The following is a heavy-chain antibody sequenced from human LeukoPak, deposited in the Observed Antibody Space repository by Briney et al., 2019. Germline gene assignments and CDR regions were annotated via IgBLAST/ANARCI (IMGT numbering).Heavy chain of an antibody. CDR1: GFSVGDYA. CDR2: IRSKTYGGTA. J-gene: IGHJ4*02. V-gene: IGHV3-49*04. CDR3: TRGLEGFTAYDDY. D-gene: IGHD5-12*01. Sequence: GQSLRLSCTASGFSVGDYAMSWVRQAPGKGLEWVGFIRSKTYGGTADYAASVEGRFTISRDDSNNIGYLQMNSLKSEDTAVYYCTRGLEGFTAYDDYWGQGTLVTV.